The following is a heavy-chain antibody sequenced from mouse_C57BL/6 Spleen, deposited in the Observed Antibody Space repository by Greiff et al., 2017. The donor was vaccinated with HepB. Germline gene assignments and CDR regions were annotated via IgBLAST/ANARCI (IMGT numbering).Heavy chain of an antibody. CDR1: GYTFTSYW. D-gene: IGHD2-2*01. CDR2: INPSNGGT. V-gene: IGHV1-53*01. J-gene: IGHJ2*01. CDR3: ARSGYDKVDY. Sequence: QVHVKQSGTELVKPGASVKLSCKASGYTFTSYWMHWVKQRPGQGLEWIGNINPSNGGTNYNEKFKSKATLTVDKSSSTAYMQLSSLTSEDSAVYYCARSGYDKVDYWGQGTTLTVSS.